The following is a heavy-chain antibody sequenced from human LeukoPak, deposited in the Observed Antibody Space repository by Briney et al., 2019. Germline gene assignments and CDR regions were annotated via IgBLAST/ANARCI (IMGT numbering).Heavy chain of an antibody. V-gene: IGHV1-69*05. CDR3: ARDLAPDYESGSYYNPFEY. Sequence: SVKVSCKASGGTFSSYAISWVRQAPGQGLEWMGRIIPIFGTANYAQKFQGRVTITTDESTSTAYMELSSLRSEDTAVYYCARDLAPDYESGSYYNPFEYWGQGTLVTVSS. D-gene: IGHD3-10*01. CDR2: IIPIFGTA. J-gene: IGHJ4*02. CDR1: GGTFSSYA.